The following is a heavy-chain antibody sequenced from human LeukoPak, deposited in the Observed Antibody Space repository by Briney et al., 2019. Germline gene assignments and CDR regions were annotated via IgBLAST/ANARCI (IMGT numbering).Heavy chain of an antibody. CDR2: INTDGSTT. J-gene: IGHJ4*02. D-gene: IGHD3-22*01. V-gene: IGHV3-74*03. CDR3: ARVNYDRSGYYRSNYYFDY. CDR1: EFSFSSYW. Sequence: GGSPRLSCAVSEFSFSSYWMSLVRQAPGKGLVWVSCINTDGSTTTYADSVKGRFTISRDNAKNTLHLQMNSLRAEDTAIYYCARVNYDRSGYYRSNYYFDYWGQGTLVTVSS.